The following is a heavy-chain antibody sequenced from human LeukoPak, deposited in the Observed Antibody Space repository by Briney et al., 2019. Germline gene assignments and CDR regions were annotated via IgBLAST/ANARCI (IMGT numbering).Heavy chain of an antibody. Sequence: ASVKVSCKASGYTFTSYAIHWVRQAPGQRLEWMGWISAGNGNTKYSQNFQGGVTFISNTSATTAFMELSSLRSEDAAVYYCARDSGSGNNDYWGQGTLVTVSS. CDR1: GYTFTSYA. J-gene: IGHJ4*02. D-gene: IGHD1-26*01. V-gene: IGHV1-3*01. CDR3: ARDSGSGNNDY. CDR2: ISAGNGNT.